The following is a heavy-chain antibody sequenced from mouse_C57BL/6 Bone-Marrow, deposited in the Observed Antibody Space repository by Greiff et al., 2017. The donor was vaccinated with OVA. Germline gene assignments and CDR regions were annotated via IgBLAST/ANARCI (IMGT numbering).Heavy chain of an antibody. CDR1: GYTFTSYG. V-gene: IGHV1-81*01. Sequence: VKLMESGAELARPGASVKLSCKASGYTFTSYGISWVKQRTGQGLEWIGEIYPRSGNTYYNEKVKGKATLTADKSSSTAYMELRSLTSEDSAVYFCARVYRGYWGQGTTLTVSS. CDR3: ARVYRGY. D-gene: IGHD2-12*01. CDR2: IYPRSGNT. J-gene: IGHJ2*01.